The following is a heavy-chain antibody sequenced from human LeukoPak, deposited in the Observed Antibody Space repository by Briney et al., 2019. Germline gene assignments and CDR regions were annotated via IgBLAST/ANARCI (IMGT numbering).Heavy chain of an antibody. D-gene: IGHD3-3*01. Sequence: GGSLRLSCAASGFTFSSYWMHWVRHAPGKGRVWVSLINSDGSSTIYADSVKGRFTISRDDVKNTLYLQMNSLRAEDTSVYYCARCLTICGVGNDAFDTWGQGTRVTVSS. V-gene: IGHV3-74*01. CDR2: INSDGSST. J-gene: IGHJ3*02. CDR1: GFTFSSYW. CDR3: ARCLTICGVGNDAFDT.